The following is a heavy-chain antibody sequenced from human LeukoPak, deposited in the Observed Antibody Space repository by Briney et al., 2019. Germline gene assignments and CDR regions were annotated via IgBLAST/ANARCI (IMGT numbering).Heavy chain of an antibody. CDR1: GITVNNNY. V-gene: IGHV3-53*01. CDR2: IDSGGST. CDR3: AGGVPYWY. Sequence: PGGSLRLSCAASGITVNNNYMNWVRQAPGKGLEWVSIIDSGGSTYYADSVKGRFTISRDNSKNTLYLQMNSLGGEDTAVYYCAGGVPYWYWGQGALVTVSS. J-gene: IGHJ4*02. D-gene: IGHD2-21*01.